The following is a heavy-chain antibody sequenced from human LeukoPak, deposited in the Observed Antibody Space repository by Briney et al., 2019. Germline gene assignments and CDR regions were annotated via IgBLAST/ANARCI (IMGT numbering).Heavy chain of an antibody. D-gene: IGHD5-18*01. Sequence: SETLSLTCTVSGGSISSGDYYWSWIRQPPGKGLEWIGYIYYSGSTYYNPSLKSRVTISVDTSKNQFSLKLSSVIAADTAVYYCARAWDTAMVDYWGQGTLVTVSS. J-gene: IGHJ4*02. V-gene: IGHV4-30-4*08. CDR2: IYYSGST. CDR1: GGSISSGDYY. CDR3: ARAWDTAMVDY.